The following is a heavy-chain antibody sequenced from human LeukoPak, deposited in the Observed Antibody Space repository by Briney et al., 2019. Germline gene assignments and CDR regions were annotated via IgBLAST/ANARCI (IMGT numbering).Heavy chain of an antibody. CDR3: ARDGLI. J-gene: IGHJ3*02. CDR2: ISTYSGNT. V-gene: IGHV1-18*01. CDR1: GYTFTNYD. Sequence: ASVKVSCKASGYTFTNYDISWVRQAPGQGLEWMGWISTYSGNTNYTQKLQGRVTMTTDTSSRTAYMELRSLRSDDTAVYYCARDGLIWGQGALVTVSS.